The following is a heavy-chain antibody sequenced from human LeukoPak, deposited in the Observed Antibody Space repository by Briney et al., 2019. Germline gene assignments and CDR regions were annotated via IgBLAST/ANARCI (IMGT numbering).Heavy chain of an antibody. D-gene: IGHD1-26*01. V-gene: IGHV4-61*02. CDR1: GGSISSSGYF. J-gene: IGHJ4*02. Sequence: SQTLSLTCTVSGGSISSSGYFWSWIRQPAGKGLEWIGRIYTSGSTNYNPSLKSRITISLDTSKNQFSLKLSSVTAADTAVYYCARVDSESVGYFDYWGQGTLVTVSS. CDR2: IYTSGST. CDR3: ARVDSESVGYFDY.